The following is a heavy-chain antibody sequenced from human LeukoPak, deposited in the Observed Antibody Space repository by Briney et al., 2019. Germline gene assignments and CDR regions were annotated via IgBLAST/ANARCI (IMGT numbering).Heavy chain of an antibody. CDR1: GFTISSYW. J-gene: IGHJ4*02. V-gene: IGHV3-7*01. Sequence: HPGGSLRLSCAASGFTISSYWMSWVRQAPGKGLEWVANIKQDGSKSYYVASVKGRFTISRDNAKNSLYLQMNSLRAEDTAVYYCARDVFDYWGQGTLVTVSS. CDR3: ARDVFDY. CDR2: IKQDGSKS.